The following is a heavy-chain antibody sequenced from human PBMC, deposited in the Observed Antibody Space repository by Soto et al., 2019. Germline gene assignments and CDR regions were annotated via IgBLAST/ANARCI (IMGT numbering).Heavy chain of an antibody. V-gene: IGHV3-30*04. CDR3: AKGYPTPYYYYGMDV. CDR1: GFTFSSYA. CDR2: ISYDGSNK. Sequence: GGSLRLSCAASGFTFSSYAMHWVRQAPGKGLEWVAVISYDGSNKYYADSVKGRFTISRDNSKNTLYLQMNSLGAEDTAVYYCAKGYPTPYYYYGMDVWGQGTTVTVSS. D-gene: IGHD1-1*01. J-gene: IGHJ6*02.